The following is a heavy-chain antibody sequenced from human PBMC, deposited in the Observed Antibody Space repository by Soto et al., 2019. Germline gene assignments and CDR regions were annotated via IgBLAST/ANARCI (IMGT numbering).Heavy chain of an antibody. CDR2: ISWNSGSI. Sequence: GGSLRLSCAASGFTFDDYAMHWVLQAPGKGLEWVSGISWNSGSIGYADSVKGRFTISRDNAKNSLYLQMNSLRAEDTALYYCAKDIDLHYGSGSHQARLFDYWGQGTLVTVSS. CDR1: GFTFDDYA. D-gene: IGHD3-10*01. CDR3: AKDIDLHYGSGSHQARLFDY. V-gene: IGHV3-9*01. J-gene: IGHJ4*02.